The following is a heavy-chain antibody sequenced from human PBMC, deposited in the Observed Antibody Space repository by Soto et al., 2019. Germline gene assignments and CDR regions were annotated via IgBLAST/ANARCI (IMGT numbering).Heavy chain of an antibody. Sequence: QITLKESGPTLVKPTQTLTLTCTFSGFSLTSRPVGVGWVRQPPGKALEWLAFIYWDDDKRYSPSLRSTLTVTKDASKNPVVLTLTNMDPVDTAAYYCAHRRNYYGSWNEGVFDYWGQGILVTVSS. CDR2: IYWDDDK. CDR3: AHRRNYYGSWNEGVFDY. J-gene: IGHJ4*02. CDR1: GFSLTSRPVG. V-gene: IGHV2-5*02. D-gene: IGHD3-10*01.